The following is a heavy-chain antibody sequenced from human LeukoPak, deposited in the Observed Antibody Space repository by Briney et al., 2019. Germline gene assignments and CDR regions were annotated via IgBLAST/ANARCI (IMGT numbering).Heavy chain of an antibody. CDR1: GFIFTSYS. D-gene: IGHD3-3*02. Sequence: GGSLRLSCAASGFIFTSYSMNWVRQAPGKGLEWISYISSSSSTIYYADSVRGRFTISRDNAKNSLYLQMNSLRAEDTAVYYCAKHSRDVWGKGTTVTVSS. CDR2: ISSSSSTI. V-gene: IGHV3-48*01. CDR3: AKHSRDV. J-gene: IGHJ6*04.